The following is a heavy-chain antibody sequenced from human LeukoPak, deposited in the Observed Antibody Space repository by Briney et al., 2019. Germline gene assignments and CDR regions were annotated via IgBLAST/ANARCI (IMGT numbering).Heavy chain of an antibody. J-gene: IGHJ4*02. V-gene: IGHV4-4*09. CDR2: IYTSGTT. Sequence: PGGSLRLSCAAPRFTFRNYWMGWVCQAPGKGLEWIGYIYTSGTTNYNPSLKSRVTISADTSKNHFSLKLNSVTAADTAVYYCAGSVPAPKEFAYWGQGTLVTVSS. CDR1: RFTFRNYW. CDR3: AGSVPAPKEFAY. D-gene: IGHD2-2*01.